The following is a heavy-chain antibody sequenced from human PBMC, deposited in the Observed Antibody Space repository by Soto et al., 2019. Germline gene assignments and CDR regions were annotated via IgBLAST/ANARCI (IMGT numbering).Heavy chain of an antibody. CDR3: ATTKGYIDPFDL. D-gene: IGHD5-12*01. V-gene: IGHV3-23*01. CDR2: TSGSGDRT. Sequence: PGGSLGLSCAASGFIFSNYGMSWVRQAPGKGLEWVSSTSGSGDRTHNADSVRGRFTISRDDSKNTLNLQMNSLRAEDTAIYFCATTKGYIDPFDLWGQGTLVTVSS. CDR1: GFIFSNYG. J-gene: IGHJ4*02.